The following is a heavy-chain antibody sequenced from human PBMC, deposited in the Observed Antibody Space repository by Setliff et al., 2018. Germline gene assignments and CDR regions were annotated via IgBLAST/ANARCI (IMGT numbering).Heavy chain of an antibody. CDR1: GYTFTSYG. D-gene: IGHD6-13*01. V-gene: IGHV1-18*01. CDR2: ISAYNGYT. J-gene: IGHJ4*02. CDR3: AREVGSRLDY. Sequence: GASVKVFCKASGYTFTSYGISWVRQAPGQGLEWMGWISAYNGYTNYAQKLQGRVTMTTDTSTSTAYMELRSLRSDDTAVYYWAREVGSRLDYWGQGTLVTVSS.